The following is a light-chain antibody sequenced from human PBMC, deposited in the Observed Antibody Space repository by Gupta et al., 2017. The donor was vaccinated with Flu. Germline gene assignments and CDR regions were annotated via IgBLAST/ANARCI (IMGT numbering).Light chain of an antibody. CDR3: RQRSNFPWT. V-gene: IGKV3-11*01. CDR1: QSINNY. Sequence: EIVLTQSPATLSLSPGERATISCRASQSINNYVAWYQQRPGQAPRLLIYDASNSATPFRVRFSGSGTGLALTLTILNREPEAFAVYYCRQRSNFPWTFGQGTKLEIK. J-gene: IGKJ1*01. CDR2: DAS.